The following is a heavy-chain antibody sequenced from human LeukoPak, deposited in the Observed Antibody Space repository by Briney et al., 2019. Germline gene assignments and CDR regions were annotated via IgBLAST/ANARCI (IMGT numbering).Heavy chain of an antibody. J-gene: IGHJ4*02. CDR3: SRLKEIPVFGVVTKSTSYFDY. V-gene: IGHV3-7*01. Sequence: PGGSLRLSCAASGFSFSDYWMSWVRQAPGKGLEWVANIKKDGSEKHYVDSVKGRFTISRDNAKNSLYLQMNSLRAEDTAVYYCSRLKEIPVFGVVTKSTSYFDYWGQGTLVTVSS. CDR1: GFSFSDYW. CDR2: IKKDGSEK. D-gene: IGHD3-3*01.